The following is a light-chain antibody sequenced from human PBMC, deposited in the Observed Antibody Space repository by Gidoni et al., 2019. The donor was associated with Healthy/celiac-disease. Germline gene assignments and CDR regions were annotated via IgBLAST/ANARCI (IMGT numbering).Light chain of an antibody. CDR3: QSYDISYDSSLSGLREV. Sequence: QSVLTQPPSVSGAPGQRVTISCTGSTSNIGAGYDVHWYQQLPGTAPKLLIYDNSNRPSGVPDRFSGSKSGTSASLAISGLQAEDEADYYCQSYDISYDSSLSGLREVLGGGTKLTVL. CDR1: TSNIGAGYD. J-gene: IGLJ3*02. CDR2: DNS. V-gene: IGLV1-40*01.